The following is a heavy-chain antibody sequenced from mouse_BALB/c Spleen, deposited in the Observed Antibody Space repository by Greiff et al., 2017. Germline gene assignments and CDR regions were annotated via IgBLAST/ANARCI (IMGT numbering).Heavy chain of an antibody. CDR1: GYTFTSYW. CDR3: TSYYYGTY. V-gene: IGHV1-69*02. J-gene: IGHJ2*01. D-gene: IGHD1-1*01. Sequence: VQLQQPGAELVRPGASVKLSCKTSGYTFTSYWINWVKQRPGQGLELIGNIYPSDSYTNYNQKFKDKATLTVDKSSSTAYMQLSSPTSEDSAVYYCTSYYYGTYWGQGTTRTVSS. CDR2: IYPSDSYT.